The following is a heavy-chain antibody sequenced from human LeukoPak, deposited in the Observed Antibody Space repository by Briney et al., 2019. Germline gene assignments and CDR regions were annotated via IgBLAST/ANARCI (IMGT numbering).Heavy chain of an antibody. V-gene: IGHV3-11*01. Sequence: GGSLRLSCAASGFTFSDYFMSWIRQAPGKGLEWVSYISSSGSTIYYADSVKGRFTISRDNAKNSLYLQMNSLRAEDTAVYYCTRHSLYSGYGELYPLDYWGQGTLVTVSS. CDR2: ISSSGSTI. CDR1: GFTFSDYF. J-gene: IGHJ4*02. CDR3: TRHSLYSGYGELYPLDY. D-gene: IGHD5-12*01.